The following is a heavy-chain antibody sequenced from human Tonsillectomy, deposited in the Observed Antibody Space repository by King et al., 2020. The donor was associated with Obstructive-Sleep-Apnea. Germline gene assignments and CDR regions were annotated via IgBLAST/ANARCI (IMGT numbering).Heavy chain of an antibody. CDR3: ARDGSYKDSRAYYDPNDI. CDR2: IKRDGSVT. J-gene: IGHJ3*02. Sequence: VQLVESGGALVHPGGSLRLSCAASGFMFRDYWVTWVRQAPGKGLEWVANIKRDGSVTQYADSVKGRFSISRDNAKNSLFLQMTSLRDEDPAVYYCARDGSYKDSRAYYDPNDIWGQGTMVTIPS. CDR1: GFMFRDYW. D-gene: IGHD3-22*01. V-gene: IGHV3-7*01.